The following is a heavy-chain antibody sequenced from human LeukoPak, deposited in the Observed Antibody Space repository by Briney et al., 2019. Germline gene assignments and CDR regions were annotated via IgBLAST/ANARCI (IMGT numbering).Heavy chain of an antibody. V-gene: IGHV1-69*06. CDR1: GGTFSSYA. D-gene: IGHD2-2*01. CDR2: IIPIFGTA. CDR3: ARVNCSSTSCYAPGDY. J-gene: IGHJ4*02. Sequence: ASVKVSCKASGGTFSSYAISWVRQAPAQGLEWMGGIIPIFGTANYAQKFQGRVTITADKSTSTAYMELSSLRSEDTAVYYCARVNCSSTSCYAPGDYWGQGTLVTVSS.